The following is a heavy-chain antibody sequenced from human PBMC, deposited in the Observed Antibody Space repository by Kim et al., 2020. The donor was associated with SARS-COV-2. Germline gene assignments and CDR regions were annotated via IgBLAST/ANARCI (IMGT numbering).Heavy chain of an antibody. CDR1: GGSISSSNW. CDR3: ARVEDYYGSGSYLDY. CDR2: IYHSGST. V-gene: IGHV4-4*02. J-gene: IGHJ4*02. D-gene: IGHD3-10*01. Sequence: SETMSLTCAVSGGSISSSNWWSWVRQPPGKGLEWIGEIYHSGSTNYNPSLKSRVTISVDKSKNQFSLKLSSVTAADTAVYYCARVEDYYGSGSYLDYWGQGTLVTVSS.